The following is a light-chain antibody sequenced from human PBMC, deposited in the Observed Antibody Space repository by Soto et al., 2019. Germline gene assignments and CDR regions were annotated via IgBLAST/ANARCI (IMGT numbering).Light chain of an antibody. Sequence: EIVMTQSPATLSVSPGERATLSCRASQSVSSNLAWYQQKPGQAPRLLIYGASTRATGIPARFSGSGSGTEFTLTISSPQSEDFAVYYCQQYNNWSYTFGQGTKLEIK. CDR2: GAS. J-gene: IGKJ2*01. CDR1: QSVSSN. CDR3: QQYNNWSYT. V-gene: IGKV3-15*01.